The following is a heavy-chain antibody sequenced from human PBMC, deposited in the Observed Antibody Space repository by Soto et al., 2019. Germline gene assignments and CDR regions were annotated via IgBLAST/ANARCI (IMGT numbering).Heavy chain of an antibody. V-gene: IGHV4-59*01. CDR1: GGSISSYY. Sequence: SETLSLTCTVSGGSISSYYWSWIRQPPGKGLEWIGYIYYSGSTNYNPSLKSRVTISVDTSKNQFSLKLSSVTAADTAVYYCARLHFQYFDFLRRNDALVVSGPGTM. D-gene: IGHD3-9*01. J-gene: IGHJ3*01. CDR3: ARLHFQYFDFLRRNDALVV. CDR2: IYYSGST.